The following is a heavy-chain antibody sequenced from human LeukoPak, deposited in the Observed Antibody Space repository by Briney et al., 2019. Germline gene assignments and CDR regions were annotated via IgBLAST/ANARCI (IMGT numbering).Heavy chain of an antibody. V-gene: IGHV4-39*07. J-gene: IGHJ5*02. CDR3: ARKRIAARHWFDP. Sequence: PSETLSLTCTVSGGSISSGDYYWSWIRQPPGKGLEWIGEINHSGSTNYNPSLKSRVTISVDTSKNQFSLKLSSVTAADTAVYYCARKRIAARHWFDPWGQGTLVTVSS. CDR1: GGSISSGDYY. CDR2: INHSGST. D-gene: IGHD6-6*01.